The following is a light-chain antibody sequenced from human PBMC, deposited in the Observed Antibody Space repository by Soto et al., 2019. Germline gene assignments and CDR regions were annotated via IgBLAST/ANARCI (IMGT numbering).Light chain of an antibody. CDR3: SSYTSSSTLV. V-gene: IGLV2-14*03. CDR2: DVS. CDR1: SSDVGAYNY. Sequence: QSDLTQPASVSGSPGQSITISCTGTSSDVGAYNYVSWYQQHPGKAPKLMIYDVSNRPSGVSNRFSGSKSGNTASLTISGLQAEDEADYYCSSYTSSSTLVFGGGTKLTVL. J-gene: IGLJ3*02.